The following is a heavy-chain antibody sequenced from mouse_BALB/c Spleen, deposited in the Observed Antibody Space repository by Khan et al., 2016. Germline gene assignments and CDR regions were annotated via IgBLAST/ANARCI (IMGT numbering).Heavy chain of an antibody. J-gene: IGHJ4*01. Sequence: QVQLKQSGPGLVAPSQSLSITCTVSGFSLTSYGVHWVRQPPGKGLEWLGVIWAGGSTNYNSALMSRLSISKDNSKSQVFLKMNSLQTDDTAMYYCARAHYDGYSYYYAMDYWGQGTSVTVSS. CDR2: IWAGGST. CDR3: ARAHYDGYSYYYAMDY. V-gene: IGHV2-9*02. D-gene: IGHD2-3*01. CDR1: GFSLTSYG.